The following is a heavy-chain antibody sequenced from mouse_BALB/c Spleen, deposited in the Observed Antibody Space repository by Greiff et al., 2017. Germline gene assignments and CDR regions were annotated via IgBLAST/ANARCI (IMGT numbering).Heavy chain of an antibody. CDR2: IYPGNSDT. CDR1: GYTFTSYW. Sequence: EVQLQQSGAELVRPGSSVKISCKASGYTFTSYWMHWVKQRPGQGLEWIGAIYPGNSDTSYNQKFKGKAKLTAVTSTSTAYMELSSLTNEDSAVYYCTALTVAWFAYWGQGTLVTVSA. V-gene: IGHV1-5*01. J-gene: IGHJ3*01. D-gene: IGHD4-1*01. CDR3: TALTVAWFAY.